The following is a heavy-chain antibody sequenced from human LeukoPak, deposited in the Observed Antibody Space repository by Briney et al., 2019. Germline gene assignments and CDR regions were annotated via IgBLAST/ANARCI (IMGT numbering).Heavy chain of an antibody. CDR1: GGSISSGSYY. CDR2: IYTSGST. J-gene: IGHJ4*02. CDR3: ARAPEAARHERGAYFDY. D-gene: IGHD6-6*01. Sequence: PSETLSLTCTVSGGSISSGSYYWSWIRQPAGKGLEWIGRIYTSGSTNYNPSLKTRVTISVDTSKNQSSLKLSSVTAADTAVYYCARAPEAARHERGAYFDYWGQGTLVTVSS. V-gene: IGHV4-61*02.